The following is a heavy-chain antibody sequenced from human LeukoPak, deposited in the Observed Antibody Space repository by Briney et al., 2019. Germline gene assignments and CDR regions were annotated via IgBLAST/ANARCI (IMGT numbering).Heavy chain of an antibody. V-gene: IGHV3-30*03. CDR3: ATYSSSWYKIDY. D-gene: IGHD6-13*01. J-gene: IGHJ4*02. CDR1: GFTFSSYG. Sequence: GGSLRLSCAASGFTFSSYGMHWVRQAPGKGLEWVAVISYDGSNKYYADSVKGRFTISRDNSKNTLYLQMNSLRAEDTAVYYCATYSSSWYKIDYWGQGTLVTVSS. CDR2: ISYDGSNK.